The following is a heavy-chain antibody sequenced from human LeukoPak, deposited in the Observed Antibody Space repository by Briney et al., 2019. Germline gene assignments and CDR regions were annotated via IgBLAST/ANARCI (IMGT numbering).Heavy chain of an antibody. CDR3: ASADYDDYYIDF. Sequence: SSETLSLTCTVSGGSISSYYWSWIGQPPGKGLEWIGYIYYSGMTNYNPSLKSRVTISLDTSKNQFSLKLSSVTAADTAVYYCASADYDDYYIDFSGQGTLVTVSS. CDR2: IYYSGMT. D-gene: IGHD4-17*01. CDR1: GGSISSYY. J-gene: IGHJ4*02. V-gene: IGHV4-59*01.